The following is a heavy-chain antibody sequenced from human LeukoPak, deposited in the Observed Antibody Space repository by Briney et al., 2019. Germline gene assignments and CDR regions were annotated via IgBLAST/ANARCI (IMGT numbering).Heavy chain of an antibody. CDR3: ARQISITMVRGVIYYYYYYMDV. J-gene: IGHJ6*03. V-gene: IGHV3-7*01. CDR2: IKQDGSEK. Sequence: PGGSLRLSCAASGFTFSSYWMSWVRQAPGKGLEWVANIKQDGSEKYYVYSVKGRFTISRDNAKNSLYLQMNSLRAEDTAVYYCARQISITMVRGVIYYYYYYMDVWGKGTTVTVSS. CDR1: GFTFSSYW. D-gene: IGHD3-10*01.